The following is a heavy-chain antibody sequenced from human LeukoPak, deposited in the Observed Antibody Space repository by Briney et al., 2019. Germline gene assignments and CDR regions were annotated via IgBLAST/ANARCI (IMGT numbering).Heavy chain of an antibody. CDR1: GYTFTDYY. V-gene: IGHV1-2*06. Sequence: GASVKVSCKASGYTFTDYYLHWVRQAPGEGLERMGRINPNSGGTNYAQKFQGRVTMTRDTSISTAYMELSRLRSDDTAVYYCARDLYYYDSSGYSDFDYWGQGTLVTVSS. CDR2: INPNSGGT. J-gene: IGHJ4*02. CDR3: ARDLYYYDSSGYSDFDY. D-gene: IGHD3-22*01.